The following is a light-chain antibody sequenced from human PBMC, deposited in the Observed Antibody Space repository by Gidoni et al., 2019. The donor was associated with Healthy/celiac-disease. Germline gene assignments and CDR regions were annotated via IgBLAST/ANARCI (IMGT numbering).Light chain of an antibody. V-gene: IGKV3-15*01. Sequence: EIVMTQSPATLSVSPGERATLSCRASQSVSSNLAWYQQKPGQAPRLLIYGASTRATGIPARFRGSGFGTEFTLTISSLQSEDFAVYYCQQYNNWPETFGQGTKVEIK. J-gene: IGKJ1*01. CDR3: QQYNNWPET. CDR2: GAS. CDR1: QSVSSN.